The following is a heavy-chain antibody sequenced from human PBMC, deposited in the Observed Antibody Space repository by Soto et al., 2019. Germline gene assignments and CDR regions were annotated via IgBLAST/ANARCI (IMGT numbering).Heavy chain of an antibody. J-gene: IGHJ6*02. Sequence: GGSLRLSCAASGFIVSSNYMSWVRQAPGKGLEWVSVIYSGGSANYADSVKGRFTISRDDSKNTLYLQMNSLRAEDTAVYYCVRDDYGLDVWGRGTAVTVSS. CDR2: IYSGGSA. V-gene: IGHV3-53*01. CDR3: VRDDYGLDV. CDR1: GFIVSSNY.